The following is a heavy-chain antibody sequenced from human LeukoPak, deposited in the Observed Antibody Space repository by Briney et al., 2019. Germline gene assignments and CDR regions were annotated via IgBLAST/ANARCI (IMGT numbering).Heavy chain of an antibody. CDR3: TTDPHSGYCSGVSCYPYDY. Sequence: GGSLRLSCAASGFSFNDAWMSWVRQAPGMGLEWVGRIKSDTDGETTDYAAPVKGRFTISRDDSRNTLYLQMTTLKTEDTALYYCTTDPHSGYCSGVSCYPYDYWGQGTLVTVSS. V-gene: IGHV3-15*01. D-gene: IGHD2-15*01. CDR2: IKSDTDGETT. J-gene: IGHJ4*02. CDR1: GFSFNDAW.